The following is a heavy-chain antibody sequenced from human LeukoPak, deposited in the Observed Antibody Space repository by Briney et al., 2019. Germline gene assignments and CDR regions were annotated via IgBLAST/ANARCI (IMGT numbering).Heavy chain of an antibody. CDR1: VFTLSHFA. V-gene: IGHV3-73*01. CDR3: SRDRGTYNWLDP. J-gene: IGHJ5*02. CDR2: IDRPAKSYAT. Sequence: GGSLRLSWPASVFTLSHFAIHWVRQASGKGLEWVGLIDRPAKSYATAYGASVGGRFTISRDDSKNTAYLQKDSLKAEDTALYYCSRDRGTYNWLDPWGEGTLVTVSS. D-gene: IGHD1-26*01.